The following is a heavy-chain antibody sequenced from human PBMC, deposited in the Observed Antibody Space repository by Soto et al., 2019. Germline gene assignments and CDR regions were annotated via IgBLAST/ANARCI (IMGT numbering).Heavy chain of an antibody. V-gene: IGHV3-30-3*01. Sequence: PGGSLRLSCAASGFTFSSYAMHWVRQAPGKGLEWVAVISYDGSNKYYADSVKGRFTISRDNSKNTLYLQMNSLRAEDTAVYYCARGGSSRSYWGQGSRVTVSS. D-gene: IGHD3-16*02. CDR3: ARGGSSRSY. J-gene: IGHJ4*02. CDR1: GFTFSSYA. CDR2: ISYDGSNK.